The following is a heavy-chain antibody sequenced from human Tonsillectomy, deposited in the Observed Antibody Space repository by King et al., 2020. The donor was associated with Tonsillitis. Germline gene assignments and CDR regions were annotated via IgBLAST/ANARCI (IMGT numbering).Heavy chain of an antibody. J-gene: IGHJ6*02. CDR1: GYTFTGYY. Sequence: VQLVESGAEVKKPGASVKVSCKASGYTFTGYYMHWVRQAPGQGLEWMGWINPNSGGTNYAQKFQGRVTMTRDTSINTAYMELSRLTSDDTAVYYCAGDSAVAGGMEVWGQGTTVTVSS. D-gene: IGHD6-19*01. CDR3: AGDSAVAGGMEV. V-gene: IGHV1-2*02. CDR2: INPNSGGT.